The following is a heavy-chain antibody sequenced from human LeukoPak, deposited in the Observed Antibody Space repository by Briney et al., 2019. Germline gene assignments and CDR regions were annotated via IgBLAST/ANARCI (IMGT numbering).Heavy chain of an antibody. CDR2: INLDGSEK. CDR1: GFTFSIYW. D-gene: IGHD4/OR15-4a*01. J-gene: IGHJ4*02. CDR3: ARFYGGYPPAGY. V-gene: IGHV3-7*05. Sequence: GGSLRLFCAASGFTFSIYWMTWVRQTPGKGLEWVANINLDGSEKYYADSVKGRFTVSRDNAKNSLYLQMNSLRAEGTAVYYCARFYGGYPPAGYWGEGTLVTVSS.